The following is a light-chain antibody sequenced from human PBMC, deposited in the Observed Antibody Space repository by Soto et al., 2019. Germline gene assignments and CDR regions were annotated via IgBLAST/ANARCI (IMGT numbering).Light chain of an antibody. V-gene: IGKV3-20*01. CDR3: RQYNTWPPIT. J-gene: IGKJ5*01. CDR1: QSVSSSY. CDR2: AAS. Sequence: EIVLTQSPGTLSLSPRERATLSCRASQSVSSSYLVWHQQKPGQAPRLLIYAASRRATGIPDRFSGSGSGTDFTLTISRLEPEDFAVYYCRQYNTWPPITFGQGTRLEIK.